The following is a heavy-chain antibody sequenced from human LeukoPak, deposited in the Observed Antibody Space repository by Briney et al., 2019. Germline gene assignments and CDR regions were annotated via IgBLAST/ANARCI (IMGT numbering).Heavy chain of an antibody. Sequence: GGSLRLSCAVSGFSVRNYYMNWLRQAPGKGLEWVSLIRGSGETVYADSVKGRFTISRDDSKNTVYLQMNSLRLDDTAVYFCARDRAATQGWVEFDPWGQGTLVTVSS. CDR3: ARDRAATQGWVEFDP. J-gene: IGHJ5*02. CDR2: IRGSGET. CDR1: GFSVRNYY. D-gene: IGHD1-26*01. V-gene: IGHV3-66*03.